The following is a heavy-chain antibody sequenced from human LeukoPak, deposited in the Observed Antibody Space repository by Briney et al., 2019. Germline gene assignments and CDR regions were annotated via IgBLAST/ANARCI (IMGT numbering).Heavy chain of an antibody. CDR1: GSTFSSYS. CDR2: ISSSSSYI. D-gene: IGHD6-13*01. Sequence: GGSPRLSCAASGSTFSSYSMNWVRQAPGKGLEWVSSISSSSSYIYYADSVKGRFTISRDNAKNSLYLQMDSLRADDTAVYYCARDPECSSFDYWGQGVLVTVSS. J-gene: IGHJ4*02. V-gene: IGHV3-21*01. CDR3: ARDPECSSFDY.